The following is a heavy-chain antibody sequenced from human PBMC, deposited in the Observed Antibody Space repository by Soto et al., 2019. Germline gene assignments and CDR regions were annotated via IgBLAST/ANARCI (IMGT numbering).Heavy chain of an antibody. CDR3: ARAHYGSGSYYYYYGMDV. D-gene: IGHD3-10*01. J-gene: IGHJ6*02. CDR1: GYSFTSYW. Sequence: PGESLKISCKGSGYSFTSYWIGWVRQMPGKGLEWMGIIYPGDSDTRYSPSFQGQVTISADKSISTAYLQWSSLKASDTAMYYCARAHYGSGSYYYYYGMDVWGQGTTVTVSS. CDR2: IYPGDSDT. V-gene: IGHV5-51*01.